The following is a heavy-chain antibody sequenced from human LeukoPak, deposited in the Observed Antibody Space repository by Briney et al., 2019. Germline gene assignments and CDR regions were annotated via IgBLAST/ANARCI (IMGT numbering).Heavy chain of an antibody. CDR1: GGSISSGDYY. D-gene: IGHD6-19*01. CDR2: IYYSGST. CDR3: ARGGIAVAGSPLYYFDY. J-gene: IGHJ4*02. Sequence: PSQTLSLTCTVSGGSISSGDYYWSWIRQPPGKGLEWIGYIYYSGSTYYNPSLKSRVTISVDTSKNQFSLKLSSVTAADTAVYYCARGGIAVAGSPLYYFDYWGQGTLVTVSS. V-gene: IGHV4-30-4*01.